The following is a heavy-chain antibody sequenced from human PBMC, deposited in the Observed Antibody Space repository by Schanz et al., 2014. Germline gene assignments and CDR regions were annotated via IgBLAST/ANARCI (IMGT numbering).Heavy chain of an antibody. Sequence: QVQLVQSGAEVKKPGSSVKVSCKASGGTFSSSTLTWVRQAPGQGLEWMGRIIPILDKTNYAQKFQGRVTMTRDTSLKTAYMEMTDLKFEDAGLYYCAIHYGDRPLWGQGTLXAVSS. CDR2: IIPILDKT. CDR3: AIHYGDRPL. CDR1: GGTFSSST. D-gene: IGHD4-17*01. J-gene: IGHJ4*02. V-gene: IGHV1-69*02.